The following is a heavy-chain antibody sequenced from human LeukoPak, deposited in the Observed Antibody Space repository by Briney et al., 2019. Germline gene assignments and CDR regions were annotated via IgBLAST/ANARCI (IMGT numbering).Heavy chain of an antibody. D-gene: IGHD3-3*01. J-gene: IGHJ4*02. CDR2: IYHSGST. Sequence: SETLSLTCAVSGGSISSGGYSWSWIRQPPGKGLEWIGYIYHSGSTYYNPSLKSRVTISVDRSKNQFSLKLSSVTAADTAVYYCTRALRGFLETPSDSWGQGTLVTVSS. V-gene: IGHV4-30-2*01. CDR1: GGSISSGGYS. CDR3: TRALRGFLETPSDS.